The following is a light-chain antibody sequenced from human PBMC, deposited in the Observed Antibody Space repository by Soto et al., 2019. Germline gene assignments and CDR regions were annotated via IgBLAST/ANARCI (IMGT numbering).Light chain of an antibody. CDR1: NSNIGNNY. CDR3: ATWDSSLTAVV. CDR2: DNN. Sequence: QAVVTQPPSVSAAPGQRVTISCSGSNSNIGNNYVSWYQLVPGAAPKLLIFDNNRRLSGIPDRFSGSKSGTSATLGITGLQTADEAHYYCATWDSSLTAVVFGGGTKLTVL. J-gene: IGLJ2*01. V-gene: IGLV1-51*01.